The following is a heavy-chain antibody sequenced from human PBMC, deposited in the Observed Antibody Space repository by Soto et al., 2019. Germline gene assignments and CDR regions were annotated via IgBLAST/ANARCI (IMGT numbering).Heavy chain of an antibody. V-gene: IGHV3-7*04. CDR1: GFTFGSYW. CDR3: ARFYYDSSGYLPSPYYYYYGMDV. D-gene: IGHD3-22*01. J-gene: IGHJ6*02. Sequence: PGGSLRLSCAASGFTFGSYWMSWVRQAPGKGLEWVANIKQDGSEKYYVDSVKGRFTISRDNAKNSLYLQMNSLRAEDTAVYYCARFYYDSSGYLPSPYYYYYGMDVWGQGTTVTVS. CDR2: IKQDGSEK.